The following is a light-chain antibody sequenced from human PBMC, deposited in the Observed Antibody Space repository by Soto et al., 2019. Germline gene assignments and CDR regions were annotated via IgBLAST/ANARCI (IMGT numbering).Light chain of an antibody. Sequence: SYELTQPLSVSVALGQTAKITCGGNNIGTKEVHWYQQKPGQAPVLVIYGNNNWPFGIPDRFSGSNSMNTATLTITRAQAGDEADYFCQVWDSSTVVFGGGTKLTVL. J-gene: IGLJ2*01. CDR3: QVWDSSTVV. CDR1: NIGTKE. V-gene: IGLV3-9*01. CDR2: GNN.